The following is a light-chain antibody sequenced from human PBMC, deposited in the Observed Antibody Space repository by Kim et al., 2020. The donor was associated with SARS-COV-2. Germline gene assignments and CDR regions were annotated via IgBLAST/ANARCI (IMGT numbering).Light chain of an antibody. CDR3: QQSYKTPYT. V-gene: IGKV1-39*01. Sequence: DIQMTQSPSSLSASVGDRVTITCRASQSIRNYLNWYQQKPLKAPKLLISAASTLQSGVPSRFSGSGSGTDFTLTISSLQPEDFATYYCQQSYKTPYTFGQGTKLAI. J-gene: IGKJ2*01. CDR2: AAS. CDR1: QSIRNY.